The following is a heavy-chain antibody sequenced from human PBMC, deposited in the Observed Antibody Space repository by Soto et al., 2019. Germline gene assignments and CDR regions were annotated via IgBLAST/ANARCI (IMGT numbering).Heavy chain of an antibody. CDR1: GFTFSSYD. V-gene: IGHV3-23*01. Sequence: EVRLLESGGGVVQPGGSPRLSCAASGFTFSSYDMNWVRQGPGKGLEWVAGISGSGSDTYYPDSVKGRFTISRDNSKNSLYLQMNSLRGDDTAVYYCAKGWRSFYNWGQGTLVTVSS. CDR2: ISGSGSDT. CDR3: AKGWRSFYN. D-gene: IGHD3-16*01. J-gene: IGHJ4*02.